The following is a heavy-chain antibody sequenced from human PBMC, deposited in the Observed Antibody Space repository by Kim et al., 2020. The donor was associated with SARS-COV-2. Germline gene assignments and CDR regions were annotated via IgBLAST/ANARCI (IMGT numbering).Heavy chain of an antibody. D-gene: IGHD3-10*01. CDR2: ISYDGSNI. CDR3: AKRGGGSGSYYNVYYYGMDV. V-gene: IGHV3-30*18. J-gene: IGHJ6*02. Sequence: GGSLRLSCAASGFTFSSYGMHWVRQAPGKGLEWVAVISYDGSNIYYADSVKGRFTISRDNSKNTLYLQMNSLRAEDTAVYYCAKRGGGSGSYYNVYYYGMDVWGQGTTVTVSS. CDR1: GFTFSSYG.